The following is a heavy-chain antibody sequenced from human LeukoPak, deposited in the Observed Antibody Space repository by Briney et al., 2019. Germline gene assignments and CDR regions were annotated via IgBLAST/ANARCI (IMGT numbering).Heavy chain of an antibody. D-gene: IGHD3-10*01. CDR2: ISAYNGNT. V-gene: IGHV1-18*01. CDR1: GYTFTSYG. Sequence: GASVKVSCKASGYTFTSYGISWVRQAPGQGLEWMGWISAYNGNTNYAQKLQGRVTMTTDTSTSTAYMELRSLRSDDTAVYYCARVDGTWFGSNYYYYYMDVWGKGTTVTVSS. CDR3: ARVDGTWFGSNYYYYYMDV. J-gene: IGHJ6*03.